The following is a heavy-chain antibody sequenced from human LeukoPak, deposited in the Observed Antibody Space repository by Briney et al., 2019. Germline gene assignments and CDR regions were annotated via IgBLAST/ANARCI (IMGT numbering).Heavy chain of an antibody. Sequence: GGSLRLYCAASGFTFRSFAVTWVRQAPGKGREWGSVISGSGDSTYYADSVKGRLTMSRDNSKNTLYLQMHSLRAEDTAVYYCAKCNWNDSPFDYWGQGTLVAVSS. V-gene: IGHV3-23*01. CDR2: ISGSGDST. D-gene: IGHD1-20*01. CDR3: AKCNWNDSPFDY. CDR1: GFTFRSFA. J-gene: IGHJ4*02.